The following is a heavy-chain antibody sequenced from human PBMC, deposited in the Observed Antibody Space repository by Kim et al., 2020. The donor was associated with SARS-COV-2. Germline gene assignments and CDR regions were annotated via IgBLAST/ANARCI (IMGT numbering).Heavy chain of an antibody. CDR1: GFTVSSNY. D-gene: IGHD6-6*01. J-gene: IGHJ6*02. CDR2: IYSGGST. Sequence: GGSLRLSCAASGFTVSSNYMSWVRQAPGKGLEWVSVIYSGGSTYYADSVKGRFTISRDNSKNTLYLQMNSLRAEDTAVYYCASHIAARPWYYYYGMDVWGQGTTVTVSS. V-gene: IGHV3-53*01. CDR3: ASHIAARPWYYYYGMDV.